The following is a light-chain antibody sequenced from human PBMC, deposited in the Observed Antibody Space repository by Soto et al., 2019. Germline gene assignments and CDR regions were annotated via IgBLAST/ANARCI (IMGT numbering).Light chain of an antibody. CDR3: QQYDSSPYT. CDR1: QSVSINY. V-gene: IGKV3-20*01. Sequence: ESVLTQSPGTLSLSPGERATLSCRASQSVSINYLAWFQQKPGQAPRLLIYGASSRATSIPDRFSGSGSGTDFTLTISRLEPEDFAVYYCQQYDSSPYTFGQGTKVEIK. CDR2: GAS. J-gene: IGKJ2*01.